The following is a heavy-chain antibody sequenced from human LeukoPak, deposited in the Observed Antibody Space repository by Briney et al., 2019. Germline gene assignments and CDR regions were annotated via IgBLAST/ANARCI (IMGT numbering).Heavy chain of an antibody. J-gene: IGHJ5*02. CDR2: IYYSGST. CDR1: GGSISSYY. D-gene: IGHD6-13*01. V-gene: IGHV4-59*01. Sequence: SETLSLTCTVSGGSISSYYWSWLRQPPGKGLEWLGYIYYSGSTNYNPSLKSRVTISVDTSKNQFSLKLSSVTAADTAVYYCARAHSSSWYGVWFDPWGQGTLVTVSS. CDR3: ARAHSSSWYGVWFDP.